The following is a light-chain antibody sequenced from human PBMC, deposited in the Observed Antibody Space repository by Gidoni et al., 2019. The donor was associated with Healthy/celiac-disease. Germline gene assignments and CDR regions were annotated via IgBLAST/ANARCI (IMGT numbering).Light chain of an antibody. CDR3: QHSYNMPPT. CDR1: QSIGIY. Sequence: DIQMTQSPSSLSASVGDRVTITCRASQSIGIYLNWYQQKPGKAPKLLIYTSSSLQSGVPSRFSGSGSGTDFTLIVSSLQPEDFATYYCQHSYNMPPTFGQGTKVEIK. J-gene: IGKJ1*01. CDR2: TSS. V-gene: IGKV1-39*01.